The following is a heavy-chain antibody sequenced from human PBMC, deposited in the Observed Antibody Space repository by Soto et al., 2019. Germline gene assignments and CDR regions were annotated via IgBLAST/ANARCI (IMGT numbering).Heavy chain of an antibody. J-gene: IGHJ6*02. Sequence: EVQLVDSGGGFVKPGGSLRLSCAASGFSVTNAWMNWVRQAPGKGLEWVGRVYTSAEGGATNYAAPVKGRFTISRDDSKNTVYLQMNSLMTEDTAVYYCTTGSVEGFWGQGTTVTVSS. V-gene: IGHV3-15*07. CDR1: GFSVTNAW. D-gene: IGHD2-15*01. CDR2: VYTSAEGGAT. CDR3: TTGSVEGF.